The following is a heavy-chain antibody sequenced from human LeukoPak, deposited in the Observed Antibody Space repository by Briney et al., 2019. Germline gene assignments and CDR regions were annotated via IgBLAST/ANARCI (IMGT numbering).Heavy chain of an antibody. CDR3: ARGGYSYGYLPDGRLDS. Sequence: PGGSLRLSCAASGFTFSNYWMHWVRQVPEKGLVWVSRINSDGNTTTYADSVKGRFTISRDNGKSTVYLQMNSLRAEDTAVYYCARGGYSYGYLPDGRLDSWGQGTVVTVSS. CDR1: GFTFSNYW. CDR2: INSDGNTT. V-gene: IGHV3-74*01. D-gene: IGHD5-18*01. J-gene: IGHJ4*02.